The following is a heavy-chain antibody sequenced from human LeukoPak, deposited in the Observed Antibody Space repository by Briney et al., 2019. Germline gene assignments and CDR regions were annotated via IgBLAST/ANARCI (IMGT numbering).Heavy chain of an antibody. CDR1: GFIFSSYE. J-gene: IGHJ4*02. V-gene: IGHV3-48*03. Sequence: GGSLRLSCAASGFIFSSYEMNWVRQAPGKGLEWVSYISGGGSTMYYADSVKGRFTISRDNAKNSLYLQMNSLRAEDTAVYYCARSKGGYSYGSDYWGEGTLVTVSS. D-gene: IGHD5-18*01. CDR2: ISGGGSTM. CDR3: ARSKGGYSYGSDY.